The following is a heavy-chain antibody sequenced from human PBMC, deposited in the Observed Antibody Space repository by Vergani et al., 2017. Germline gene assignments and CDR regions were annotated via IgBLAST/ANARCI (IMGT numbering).Heavy chain of an antibody. Sequence: QVQLVQSGAEVKKPGASVKVSCKASGYTFTSYYMHWVRQAPGQGLEWMGIINPSGGSTSYAQKFQGRVTMTRDTSTSTVYMELSSLRAEDTAVYYCARESFTDSSGHAAFDIWGQGTMVTVSS. CDR1: GYTFTSYY. J-gene: IGHJ3*02. D-gene: IGHD3-22*01. CDR2: INPSGGST. V-gene: IGHV1-46*01. CDR3: ARESFTDSSGHAAFDI.